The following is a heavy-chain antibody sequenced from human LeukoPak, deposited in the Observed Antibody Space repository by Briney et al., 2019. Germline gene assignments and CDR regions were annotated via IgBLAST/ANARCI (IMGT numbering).Heavy chain of an antibody. V-gene: IGHV1-8*01. CDR1: GYTFTSYD. J-gene: IGHJ3*02. Sequence: ASVKVSCKASGYTFTSYDINWARQATGQGLEWMGWMNPNSGNTGYAQKFQGRVTMTRNTSISTAYMELSSLRSEDTAVYYCARSPMRRDILTGPAFDIWGQGTMVTVSS. D-gene: IGHD3-9*01. CDR3: ARSPMRRDILTGPAFDI. CDR2: MNPNSGNT.